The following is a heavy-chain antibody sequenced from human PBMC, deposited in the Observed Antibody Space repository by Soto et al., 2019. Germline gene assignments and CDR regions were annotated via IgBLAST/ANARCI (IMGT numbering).Heavy chain of an antibody. J-gene: IGHJ6*02. CDR1: GFTASSDY. CDR2: IYSGGGR. CDR3: ARYPGDRNGMIV. Sequence: EVQVVESGGDLVHPGGSLRLCCAAYGFTASSDYMNWVRQSPGKGLEWVSVIYSGGGRYYADSVKGRFTISRDNSKNTLYLQMNSRRAEDTAVYYCARYPGDRNGMIVWGQGTTVTVSS. V-gene: IGHV3-66*01. D-gene: IGHD1-26*01.